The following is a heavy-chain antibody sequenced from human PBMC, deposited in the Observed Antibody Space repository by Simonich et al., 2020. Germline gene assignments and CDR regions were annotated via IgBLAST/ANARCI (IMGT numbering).Heavy chain of an antibody. Sequence: QVQLQESGPGLVKPSETLSLTCAVSGYSISSGYYWGWIRRPPGKGLEWIGSTYHRGSTYYSPSLRSRVTISVDTSKNQFSLKLSSVTAADTAVYYCARVGYSNYYYYGMDVWGQGTTVTVSS. CDR2: TYHRGST. V-gene: IGHV4-38-2*01. D-gene: IGHD6-13*01. CDR1: GYSISSGYY. J-gene: IGHJ6*02. CDR3: ARVGYSNYYYYGMDV.